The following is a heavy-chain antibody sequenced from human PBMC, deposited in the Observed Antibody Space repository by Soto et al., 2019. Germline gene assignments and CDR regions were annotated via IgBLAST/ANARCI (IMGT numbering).Heavy chain of an antibody. CDR3: ARGFSARKRSPPDF. J-gene: IGHJ4*02. V-gene: IGHV3-23*01. CDR2: ISGSGGST. Sequence: GGSLRLSCAASGFTFSSFAMSWARQAPGKGLDWVSAISGSGGSTYSADSVKGRFTISRDNSKNTLYLQMSSLRAEDTAVYYCARGFSARKRSPPDFWGQGSLVTVSS. D-gene: IGHD6-6*01. CDR1: GFTFSSFA.